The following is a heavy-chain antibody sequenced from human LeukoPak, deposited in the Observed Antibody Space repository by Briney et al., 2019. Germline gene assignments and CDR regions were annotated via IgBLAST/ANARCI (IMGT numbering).Heavy chain of an antibody. V-gene: IGHV1-2*02. Sequence: ASVKVSCKASGYTFTGYYMHWVRQAPGQGLEWMGWINPNSGGTNYAQKFQGRVTMTRDTSISTAYMELSRLRSDDTAVYYCARDQSSSSWYRYYYMDVWGKGTTVTVSS. CDR2: INPNSGGT. CDR3: ARDQSSSSWYRYYYMDV. J-gene: IGHJ6*03. CDR1: GYTFTGYY. D-gene: IGHD6-13*01.